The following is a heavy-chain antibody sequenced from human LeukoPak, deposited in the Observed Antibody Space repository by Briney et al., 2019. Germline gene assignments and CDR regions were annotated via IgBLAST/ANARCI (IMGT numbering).Heavy chain of an antibody. Sequence: ASVKVSCKASGYTFTSYDINWVRQATGQGLEWMGWMNPNSGNTGYAQKFQGRVTMARNTSISTAYMELSSLRSEDTAVYYCARAPRSKGGFALDYWGQGTLATVSS. J-gene: IGHJ4*02. CDR3: ARAPRSKGGFALDY. CDR2: MNPNSGNT. D-gene: IGHD2-15*01. V-gene: IGHV1-8*01. CDR1: GYTFTSYD.